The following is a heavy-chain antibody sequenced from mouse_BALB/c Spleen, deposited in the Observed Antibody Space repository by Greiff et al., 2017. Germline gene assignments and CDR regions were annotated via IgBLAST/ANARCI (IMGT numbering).Heavy chain of an antibody. CDR1: GYSFTGYF. J-gene: IGHJ3*01. D-gene: IGHD2-4*01. Sequence: EVNVVESGPELVKPGASVKISCKASGYSFTGYFMNWVKQSHGKSLEWIGRINPYNGDTFYNQKFKGKATLTVDKSSSTAHMELLSLTSEDSAVYYCGRSGYDYDGAWFAYWGQGTLVTVSA. V-gene: IGHV1-37*01. CDR3: GRSGYDYDGAWFAY. CDR2: INPYNGDT.